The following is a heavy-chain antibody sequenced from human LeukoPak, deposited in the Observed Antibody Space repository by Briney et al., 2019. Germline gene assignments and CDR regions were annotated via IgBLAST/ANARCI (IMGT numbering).Heavy chain of an antibody. CDR1: GDILTELS. D-gene: IGHD3-3*01. V-gene: IGHV1-24*01. Sequence: ASVKVSCKVSGDILTELSIQWVRQAPGKGLECMGGFDPEQNTMIYAQRLQGRVTMTEDTSTDTAYMELSSLTSEDTGIYYCANRSGDFWSGHVNWGQGTLVTVSS. CDR3: ANRSGDFWSGHVN. J-gene: IGHJ4*02. CDR2: FDPEQNTM.